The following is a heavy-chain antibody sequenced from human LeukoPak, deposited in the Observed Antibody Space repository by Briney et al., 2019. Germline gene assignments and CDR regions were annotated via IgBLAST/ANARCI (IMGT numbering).Heavy chain of an antibody. V-gene: IGHV4-34*01. Sequence: SETLSLTCTASGGSIRGFSCSWIRQPPGQALEWIGEINHSGSTIYNPSLKSRVTISVDTSKNQFSLKLSSVTAADMAVYFCARGPPTDYYDSSGFYYVFDYWGQGTLVTVSS. J-gene: IGHJ4*02. CDR3: ARGPPTDYYDSSGFYYVFDY. CDR2: INHSGST. CDR1: GGSIRGFS. D-gene: IGHD3-22*01.